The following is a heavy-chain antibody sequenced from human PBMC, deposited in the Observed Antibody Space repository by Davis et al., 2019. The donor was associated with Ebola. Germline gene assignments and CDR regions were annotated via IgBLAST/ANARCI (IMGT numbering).Heavy chain of an antibody. CDR1: GYSFTSYW. V-gene: IGHV5-51*01. CDR2: IYLGDSDT. Sequence: KVSCKGSGYSFTSYWIGWVRQMPGKGLEWMGIIYLGDSDTRYSPSFQGQVTISADKSISTAYLQWSSLKASDTAMYYCARGGGAALDAFDIWGQGTMVTVSS. J-gene: IGHJ3*02. CDR3: ARGGGAALDAFDI. D-gene: IGHD2-15*01.